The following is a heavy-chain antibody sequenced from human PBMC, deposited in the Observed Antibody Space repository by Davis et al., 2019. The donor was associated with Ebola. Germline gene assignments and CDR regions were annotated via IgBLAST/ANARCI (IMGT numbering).Heavy chain of an antibody. V-gene: IGHV2-26*01. D-gene: IGHD6-13*01. CDR2: IFSNDEK. CDR3: AHSYGYSSSWTHLRYYGMDV. J-gene: IGHJ6*02. Sequence: SGPTLVKPTETLTLTCTVSGFSLSNARMGVSWIRQPPGKALEWLAHIFSNDEKSYSTSLKSRLTISKDTSKSQVVLTMTNMDPVDTATYYCAHSYGYSSSWTHLRYYGMDVWGQGTTVTVSS. CDR1: GFSLSNARMG.